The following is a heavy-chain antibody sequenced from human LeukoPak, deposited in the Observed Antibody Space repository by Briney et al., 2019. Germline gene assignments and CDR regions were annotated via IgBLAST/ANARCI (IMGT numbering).Heavy chain of an antibody. V-gene: IGHV3-30*02. Sequence: GSLRLSCAASGFTFSSYGMHWVRQAPGKGLEWVAFIRYDGSNKYYADSVKGRFTISRDNSKNTLYLQMNSLRAEDTAVYYCAKDERYSYGLGGYWGQGTLVTVSS. CDR1: GFTFSSYG. D-gene: IGHD5-18*01. CDR2: IRYDGSNK. J-gene: IGHJ4*02. CDR3: AKDERYSYGLGGY.